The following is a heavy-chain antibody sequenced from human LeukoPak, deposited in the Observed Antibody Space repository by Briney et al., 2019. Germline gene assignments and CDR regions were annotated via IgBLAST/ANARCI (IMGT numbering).Heavy chain of an antibody. CDR3: ARGYGDYFINWFDP. CDR2: INPNSGGT. D-gene: IGHD4-17*01. Sequence: ASVKVSCKASGYTFTGYYMHWVRQAPGHRLEWLGWINPNSGGTNYAQKFQGRVTMTRDTSISTAYMELSRLRSDDTAVYYCARGYGDYFINWFDPWGQGTLVTVSS. J-gene: IGHJ5*02. CDR1: GYTFTGYY. V-gene: IGHV1-2*02.